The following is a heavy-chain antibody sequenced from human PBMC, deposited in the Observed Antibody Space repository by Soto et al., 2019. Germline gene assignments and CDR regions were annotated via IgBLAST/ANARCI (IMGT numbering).Heavy chain of an antibody. CDR2: IDWNGGST. CDR3: ARALELEWLKPWFDP. D-gene: IGHD3-3*01. Sequence: GGSLRLSCAASGFTFDDYGMSWFRQVPGKGLEWVSGIDWNGGSTGYADSVKGRFTISRDNAKNSLYLQMNSLRVEDTALYHCARALELEWLKPWFDPWGQGTLVTVSS. CDR1: GFTFDDYG. J-gene: IGHJ5*02. V-gene: IGHV3-20*01.